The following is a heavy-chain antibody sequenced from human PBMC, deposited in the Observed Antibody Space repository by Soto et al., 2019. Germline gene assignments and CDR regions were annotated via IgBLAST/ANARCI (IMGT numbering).Heavy chain of an antibody. CDR1: GYTLTSYY. V-gene: IGHV1-46*01. CDR2: INPSGGST. CDR3: ARAVGRGYSYGYSSGMDV. J-gene: IGHJ6*02. D-gene: IGHD5-18*01. Sequence: ASVKVSCKASGYTLTSYYMHWVRQAPGQGLEWMGIINPSGGSTSYAQKFQGRVTMTRDTSTSTVYMELSSLRSEDTAVYYCARAVGRGYSYGYSSGMDVWGQGTTVTVSS.